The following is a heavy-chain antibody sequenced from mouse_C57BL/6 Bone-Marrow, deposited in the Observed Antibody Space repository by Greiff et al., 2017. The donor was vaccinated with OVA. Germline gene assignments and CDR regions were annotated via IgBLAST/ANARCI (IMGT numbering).Heavy chain of an antibody. CDR2: IYPRSGNT. D-gene: IGHD2-4*01. CDR1: GYTFTSYG. CDR3: ARRGYDYYFDY. J-gene: IGHJ2*01. Sequence: VQVVESGAELARPGASVKLSCKASGYTFTSYGISWVKQRTGQGLEWIGEIYPRSGNTYYNEKFKGKATLTADKSSSTAYMELRSLTSEDSAVYFCARRGYDYYFDYWGQGTTLTVSS. V-gene: IGHV1-81*01.